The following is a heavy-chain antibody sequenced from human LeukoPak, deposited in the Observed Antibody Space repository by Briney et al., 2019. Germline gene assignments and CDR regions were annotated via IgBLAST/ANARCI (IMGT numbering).Heavy chain of an antibody. D-gene: IGHD3-10*01. CDR1: GFTFSSYW. V-gene: IGHV3-74*01. CDR2: INSDGSST. CDR3: ASDYYTSGSPNDC. Sequence: GGSLRLSCAASGFTFSSYWMHWVRQAPGKGLVWVSRINSDGSSTNYADSVKGRFTISRDNAKNTLYLQMNSLRAEDTAVYYCASDYYTSGSPNDCWGQGTLVTVSS. J-gene: IGHJ4*02.